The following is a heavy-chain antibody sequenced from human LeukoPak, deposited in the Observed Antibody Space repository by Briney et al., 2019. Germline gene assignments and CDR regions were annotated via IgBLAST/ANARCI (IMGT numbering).Heavy chain of an antibody. CDR3: AKDGYSSIPGFHFEY. V-gene: IGHV3-30*02. D-gene: IGHD6-13*01. Sequence: GGSLRLSCAASGFTFSSYGMHWVRQAPGKGLEWVAFIRYDGSNKYYADSVKGWFTISRDNSKKTLYLHLNSLRVEDAAVYYCAKDGYSSIPGFHFEYWGQGTPVTVSS. CDR1: GFTFSSYG. J-gene: IGHJ4*02. CDR2: IRYDGSNK.